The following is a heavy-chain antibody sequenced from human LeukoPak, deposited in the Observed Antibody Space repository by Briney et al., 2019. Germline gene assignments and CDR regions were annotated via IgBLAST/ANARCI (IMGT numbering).Heavy chain of an antibody. CDR3: ARGGPGGDIVVVPAAIPPLQH. CDR1: GGSFSGYY. Sequence: SETLSLTCAVYGGSFSGYYWSWIRQPPGKGLEWIGEINHSGSTNYNPSLKSRVTISVDTSKNQFSLKLSSVTAADTAVYYSARGGPGGDIVVVPAAIPPLQHWGQGTLVTVSS. V-gene: IGHV4-34*01. D-gene: IGHD2-2*02. J-gene: IGHJ1*01. CDR2: INHSGST.